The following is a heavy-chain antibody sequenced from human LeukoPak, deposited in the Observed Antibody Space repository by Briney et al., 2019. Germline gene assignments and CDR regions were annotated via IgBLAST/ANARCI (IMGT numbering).Heavy chain of an antibody. D-gene: IGHD2-15*01. CDR3: ARLLSLGSFVDY. Sequence: SETLSLTCTVSGGSISSSSYYWGWIRQPPGKGLEWIGSIYYSGSTYYNPSLKSRVTISVDTSKNPFSLKLSSVTAADTAVYYCARLLSLGSFVDYWGQGTLVTVSS. J-gene: IGHJ4*02. CDR2: IYYSGST. CDR1: GGSISSSSYY. V-gene: IGHV4-39*01.